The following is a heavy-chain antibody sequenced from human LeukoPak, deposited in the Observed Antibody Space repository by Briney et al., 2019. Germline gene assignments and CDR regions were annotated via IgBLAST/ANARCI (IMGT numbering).Heavy chain of an antibody. CDR2: MNPNSGNT. CDR1: GYTFTSYD. V-gene: IGHV1-8*03. J-gene: IGHJ4*02. Sequence: ASVKVSCKASGYTFTSYDINWVRQATGQGLEWMGWMNPNSGNTGYAQKFQGRVTITRNTSISTAYMELSSLRSEDTAVYYCARDMTVRGVIIVGYWGQGTLVTVSS. D-gene: IGHD3-10*01. CDR3: ARDMTVRGVIIVGY.